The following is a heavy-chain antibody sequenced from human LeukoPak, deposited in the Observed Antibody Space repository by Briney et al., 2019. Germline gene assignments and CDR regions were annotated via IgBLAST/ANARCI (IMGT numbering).Heavy chain of an antibody. D-gene: IGHD3-22*01. Sequence: SETLSLTCTVSGGSIRSYFWSWTRLPPGKGLEWIGYIYYSGSTNYNPSLKSRVTISVDTSKNQFSLKLSSVTAADTAVYYCARGSDHYDSSGYRYFDLWGRGTLATVSS. CDR2: IYYSGST. J-gene: IGHJ2*01. V-gene: IGHV4-59*01. CDR1: GGSIRSYF. CDR3: ARGSDHYDSSGYRYFDL.